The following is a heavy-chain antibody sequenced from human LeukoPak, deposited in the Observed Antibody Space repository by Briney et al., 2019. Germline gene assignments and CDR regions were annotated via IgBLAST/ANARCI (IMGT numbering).Heavy chain of an antibody. D-gene: IGHD5-12*01. J-gene: IGHJ5*02. CDR1: GYTFSGYY. CDR2: VNPKSGGT. CDR3: ARGHEGMSGYGWFDP. Sequence: GASVKVSCKASGYTFSGYYMHWVRQAPGQGLEWMGWVNPKSGGTKYAQEFQGRVTMTMDTSISTGYMELKRLTSDDTAVYFCARGHEGMSGYGWFDPWGQGTLVTVSS. V-gene: IGHV1-2*02.